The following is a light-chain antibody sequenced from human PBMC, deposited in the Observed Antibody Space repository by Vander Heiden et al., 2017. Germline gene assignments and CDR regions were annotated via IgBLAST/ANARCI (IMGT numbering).Light chain of an antibody. V-gene: IGKV1-33*01. CDR1: QDISNY. Sequence: DIKMTQSPSPLSAAVRDRVPITCRASQDISNYLNWYQQKPGKAPKLLIYDASNLETGVPSRFSGSGSGTDFTLTISSLQPEDIATYYCKQYDNTPITFGQGTRLEIK. J-gene: IGKJ5*01. CDR2: DAS. CDR3: KQYDNTPIT.